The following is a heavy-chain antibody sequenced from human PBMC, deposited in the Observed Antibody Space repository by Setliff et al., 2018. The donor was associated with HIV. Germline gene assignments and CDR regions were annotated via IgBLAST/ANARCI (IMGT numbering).Heavy chain of an antibody. J-gene: IGHJ4*02. CDR1: GFTFSDFW. Sequence: PGGSLRLSCAASGFTFSDFWMYWVRQAPGKGLEWVANISPEGNKKYYVGSVKGRFTSSRDNAKSSLFLQMRGLRPEDTAVYYCARGHYGEWGQGTLVTVSS. V-gene: IGHV3-7*03. CDR2: ISPEGNKK. CDR3: ARGHYGE. D-gene: IGHD4-17*01.